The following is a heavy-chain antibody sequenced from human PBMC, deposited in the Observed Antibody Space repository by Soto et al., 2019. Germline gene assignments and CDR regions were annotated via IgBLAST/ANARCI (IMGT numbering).Heavy chain of an antibody. CDR3: EGIRDL. J-gene: IGHJ2*01. D-gene: IGHD5-18*01. CDR1: ACTCIGYV. CDR2: ISSSSSTI. Sequence: CGSLRLRTGASACTCIGYVSHRVRPAPGKGLEWVSYISSSSSTIYYADSVKGRFTISRDNAKNSLSLQMNSLRAEDTSFYYEEGIRDL. V-gene: IGHV3-48*01.